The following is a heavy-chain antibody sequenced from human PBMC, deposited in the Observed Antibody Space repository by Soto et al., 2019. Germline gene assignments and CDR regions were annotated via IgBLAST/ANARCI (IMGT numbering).Heavy chain of an antibody. CDR2: RKSDGRTT. CDR1: WFKFGKNQ. CDR3: PMAEVDY. Sequence: RSLRLACAASWFKFGKNQMHWVRQAPGKGLQCVSRRKSDGRTTNYADSVKGRFTVSRDNAKNTLYLQMNSLRAEDTALYYFPMAEVDYW. J-gene: IGHJ4*01. V-gene: IGHV3-74*01.